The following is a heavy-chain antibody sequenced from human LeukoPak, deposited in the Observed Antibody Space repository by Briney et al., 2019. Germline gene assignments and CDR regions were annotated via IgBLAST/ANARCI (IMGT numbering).Heavy chain of an antibody. Sequence: GGSLRVSCSASGFTFCSYAVYWVWLAVGKGLECFSVINSDGGCTYYADSVKGRFTIARDNSKNTLYLLLSSLRAEDTAVYYCVKAEFSGSYYAAFHIWGQGTMVTVSS. D-gene: IGHD1-26*01. CDR3: VKAEFSGSYYAAFHI. CDR2: INSDGGCT. J-gene: IGHJ3*02. CDR1: GFTFCSYA. V-gene: IGHV3-64D*09.